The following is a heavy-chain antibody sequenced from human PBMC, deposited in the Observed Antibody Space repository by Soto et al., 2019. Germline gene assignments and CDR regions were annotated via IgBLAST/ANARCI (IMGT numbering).Heavy chain of an antibody. CDR1: GFTFSSYA. Sequence: PGGSLRLSCAASGFTFSSYAMHWVRQDPGEGLEWVAVISYDGSNKYYADSVKGRFTISRDNSKNTLYLQMNSLRAEDTAVYYCARDVDYGGIWGLDYWGQGTLVTVSS. J-gene: IGHJ4*02. CDR3: ARDVDYGGIWGLDY. D-gene: IGHD4-17*01. V-gene: IGHV3-30-3*01. CDR2: ISYDGSNK.